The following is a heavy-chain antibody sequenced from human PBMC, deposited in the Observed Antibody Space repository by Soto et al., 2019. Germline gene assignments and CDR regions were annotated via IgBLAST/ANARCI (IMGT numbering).Heavy chain of an antibody. CDR3: ARSNYGGNDY. J-gene: IGHJ4*02. Sequence: SETLSLTCTVSGGSISSGGYYWSWIRPHPGQGLEWIGYIYYRGSTNNNPSLKSRVTISVDTSKNQFSLKLSSVTAADTAVYYCARSNYGGNDYWGQGTLVTVSS. V-gene: IGHV4-61*08. CDR2: IYYRGST. D-gene: IGHD4-17*01. CDR1: GGSISSGGYY.